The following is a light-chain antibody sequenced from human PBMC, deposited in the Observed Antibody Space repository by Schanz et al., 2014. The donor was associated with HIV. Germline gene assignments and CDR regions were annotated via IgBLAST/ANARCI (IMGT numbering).Light chain of an antibody. CDR1: SSDVGGYNS. V-gene: IGLV2-14*03. Sequence: QSALTQPASVSGSPGQSITISCTGTSSDVGGYNSVSWYQQHPGKAPKLMIYDVSNRPSGVSYRFSGSKSGNTASLTISGLQAEDEADYYCSYSGNRIYVFRTGTKLTVL. J-gene: IGLJ1*01. CDR2: DVS. CDR3: CSYSGNRIYV.